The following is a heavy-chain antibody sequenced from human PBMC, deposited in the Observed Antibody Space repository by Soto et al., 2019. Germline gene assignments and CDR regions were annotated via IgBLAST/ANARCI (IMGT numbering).Heavy chain of an antibody. Sequence: EVQLLESGGAVVQPGGSLRLSCAASGFTFTNFAMTWVRQAPGKGLEWVSTIAPSGASTYYSDSVKGRFTISRDNSRNTASLQMASLRADDTAVYFCAKDISLITFGGPRNFDHWGQGTLVTVSS. CDR3: AKDISLITFGGPRNFDH. V-gene: IGHV3-23*01. CDR2: IAPSGAST. CDR1: GFTFTNFA. J-gene: IGHJ4*02. D-gene: IGHD3-16*01.